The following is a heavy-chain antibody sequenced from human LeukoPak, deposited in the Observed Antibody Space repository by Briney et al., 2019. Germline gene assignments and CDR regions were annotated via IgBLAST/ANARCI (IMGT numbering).Heavy chain of an antibody. Sequence: ASVKVSCKASGATFISYAMSWVRQAPGQGLEWMGIINPSGGSASYAQKFQGRVTMTRDMSTSTVYMELSSLRSEDTAVYYCARDLANAISHYMDVWGKGTTVTISS. CDR2: INPSGGSA. CDR1: GATFISYA. D-gene: IGHD1-1*01. J-gene: IGHJ6*03. V-gene: IGHV1-46*01. CDR3: ARDLANAISHYMDV.